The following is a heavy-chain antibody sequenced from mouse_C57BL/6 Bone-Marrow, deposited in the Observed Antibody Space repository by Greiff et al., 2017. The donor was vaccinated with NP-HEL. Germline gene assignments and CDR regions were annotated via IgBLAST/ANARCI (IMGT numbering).Heavy chain of an antibody. Sequence: VQLQQSGPELVKPGASVKISCKASGYTFTDYYMNWVKQSHGKSLEWIGDINPNNGGTSYNQKFKGKATLTVDKSSSTAYMELRSLTSEDSAVYYCARGLYMVYFDYWGQGTTLTVSS. CDR2: INPNNGGT. J-gene: IGHJ2*01. D-gene: IGHD1-1*02. CDR1: GYTFTDYY. V-gene: IGHV1-26*01. CDR3: ARGLYMVYFDY.